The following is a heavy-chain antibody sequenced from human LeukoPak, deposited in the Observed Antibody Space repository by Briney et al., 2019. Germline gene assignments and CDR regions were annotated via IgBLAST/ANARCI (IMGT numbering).Heavy chain of an antibody. CDR2: ISAYNGDT. J-gene: IGHJ4*02. CDR3: ARDRGLDSDILTGFHY. D-gene: IGHD3-9*01. CDR1: GYSFTYYG. V-gene: IGHV1-18*01. Sequence: ASVKVSCKASGYSFTYYGISWVRQAPGQGLEWMGRISAYNGDTNYAQRVQGRVTITTDTSTSTAYMELRSLTSDDTAVYYCARDRGLDSDILTGFHYWGQGTPVTVSS.